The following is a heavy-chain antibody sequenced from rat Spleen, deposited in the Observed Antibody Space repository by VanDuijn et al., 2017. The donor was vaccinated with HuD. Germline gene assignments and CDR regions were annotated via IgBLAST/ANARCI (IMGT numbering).Heavy chain of an antibody. CDR2: INYDGRST. CDR1: GFIFSDHY. J-gene: IGHJ2*01. CDR3: ARLWDS. V-gene: IGHV5-7*01. Sequence: EVQLVESGGGLVQPGRSMKLSCAASGFIFSDHYVAWVRQAPTKGLEWVATINYDGRSTFYRDSVRARFTISRDNAKSTLYLQMDSLRSEDTATYYCARLWDSWGQGVMVTVSS.